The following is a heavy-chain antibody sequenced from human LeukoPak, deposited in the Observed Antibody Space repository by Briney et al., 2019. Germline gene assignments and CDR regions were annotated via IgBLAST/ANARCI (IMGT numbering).Heavy chain of an antibody. CDR2: ISGSGGST. J-gene: IGHJ3*02. D-gene: IGHD2-2*02. CDR3: ALTLEDIVVVPAAIRDGAFDI. Sequence: GGSLRLSCAASGFTFSSYAMSWVRQAPGKGLEWVSAISGSGGSTYYADSVKGRFTISRDNSKNTLYLQMNSLRAEDTAVYYCALTLEDIVVVPAAIRDGAFDIWGQGTMVTVSS. CDR1: GFTFSSYA. V-gene: IGHV3-23*01.